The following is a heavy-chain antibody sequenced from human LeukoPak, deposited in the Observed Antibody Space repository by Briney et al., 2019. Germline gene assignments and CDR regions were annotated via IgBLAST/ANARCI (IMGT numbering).Heavy chain of an antibody. CDR3: ARVRKYYYDSSGPGGAEYFQH. D-gene: IGHD3-22*01. V-gene: IGHV4-59*12. CDR2: IYYSGST. Sequence: GSLRLSCAASGSTFSSYAMSWIRQPPGKGLEWIGYIYYSGSTNYNPSLKSRVTISVDTSKNQFSLKLSSVTAADTAVYYCARVRKYYYDSSGPGGAEYFQHWGQGTLVTVSS. J-gene: IGHJ1*01. CDR1: GSTFSSYA.